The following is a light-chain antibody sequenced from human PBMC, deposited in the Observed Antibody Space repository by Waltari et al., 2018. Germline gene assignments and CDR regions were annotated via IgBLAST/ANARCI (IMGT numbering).Light chain of an antibody. CDR2: KAS. CDR1: QSISNW. CDR3: QQYNNYTPKT. Sequence: IQVTQSPSTLSASVGDRVTITCRATQSISNWLAWYQQKPGKAPKLLIYKASTLESGVPSRFSGSGSGTEFTLTISSLQPDDFATYFCQQYNNYTPKTFGKGTKVDIK. V-gene: IGKV1-5*01. J-gene: IGKJ1*01.